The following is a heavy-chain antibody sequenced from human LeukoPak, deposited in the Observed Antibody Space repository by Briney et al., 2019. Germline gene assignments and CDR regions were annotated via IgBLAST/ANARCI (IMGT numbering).Heavy chain of an antibody. V-gene: IGHV4-4*07. CDR2: MYTTGIT. CDR1: GGSMSSYS. J-gene: IGHJ4*02. CDR3: ARRDSAIVKEEY. D-gene: IGHD1-26*01. Sequence: SETLSLTCTVSGGSMSSYSWSWIRQPAGKGLEWIGRMYTTGITNYSPSLKSRVTLSVDTSKSQFSLKLSSVTAADTAVYYCARRDSAIVKEEYWGQGTLVTVSS.